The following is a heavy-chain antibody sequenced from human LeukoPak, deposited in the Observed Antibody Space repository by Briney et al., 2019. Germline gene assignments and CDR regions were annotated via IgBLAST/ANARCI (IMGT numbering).Heavy chain of an antibody. CDR2: LYTSGST. Sequence: SETLSLTCTVSGGSITDYHWIWIRQLAGKGLEWIGRLYTSGSTNYNPSLKSRVSMSVDTSKKQFSLRLSSVTAADTAIYYCARENFNWNYVTFDYWGQGTLVTVSS. CDR3: ARENFNWNYVTFDY. V-gene: IGHV4-4*07. CDR1: GGSITDYH. D-gene: IGHD1-7*01. J-gene: IGHJ4*02.